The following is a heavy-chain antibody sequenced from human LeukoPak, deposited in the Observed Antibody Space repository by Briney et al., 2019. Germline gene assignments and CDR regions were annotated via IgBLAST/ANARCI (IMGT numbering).Heavy chain of an antibody. CDR3: ASTIAVAATAWFDP. J-gene: IGHJ5*02. V-gene: IGHV4-39*01. D-gene: IGHD6-19*01. CDR2: IYYSGSN. CDR1: GGSISSSSYY. Sequence: PSETLSLTCTVSGGSISSSSYYWVWLPQPPGKGLEWIGSIYYSGSNYYNPFLKSRVTISVNTSKNQSSLMLSSVTAADTAVYYCASTIAVAATAWFDPWGQGTLVTVSS.